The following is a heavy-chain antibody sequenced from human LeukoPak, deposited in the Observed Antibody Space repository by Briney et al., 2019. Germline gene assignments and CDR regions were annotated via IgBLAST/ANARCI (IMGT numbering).Heavy chain of an antibody. Sequence: SETLSLPCAVYGGSFSGYYWSWIRQPPGKGLEWIGEINHSGSTNYNPSLKSRVTISVDTSKNQFSLKLSSVTAADTAVYYCARVIIVVAPTPTYYFDYWGQGALVTVSS. CDR3: ARVIIVVAPTPTYYFDY. D-gene: IGHD2-15*01. CDR1: GGSFSGYY. CDR2: INHSGST. J-gene: IGHJ4*02. V-gene: IGHV4-34*01.